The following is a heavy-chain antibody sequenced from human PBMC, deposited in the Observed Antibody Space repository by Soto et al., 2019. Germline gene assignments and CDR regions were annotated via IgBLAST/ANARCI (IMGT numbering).Heavy chain of an antibody. Sequence: ASVKVSCKASGYTLTSYDINWVRQATGQGLEWMGWMNPNSGNTGYAQKFQGRVTMTRNTSISTAYMELSSLRSEDTAVYYCARGLTHRSSYYFDYWGQGTLVTVSS. V-gene: IGHV1-8*01. CDR1: GYTLTSYD. CDR3: ARGLTHRSSYYFDY. CDR2: MNPNSGNT. J-gene: IGHJ4*02. D-gene: IGHD6-6*01.